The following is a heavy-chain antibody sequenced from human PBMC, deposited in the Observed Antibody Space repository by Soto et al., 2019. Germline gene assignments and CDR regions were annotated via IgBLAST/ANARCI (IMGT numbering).Heavy chain of an antibody. CDR1: GDPISSYNW. J-gene: IGHJ4*02. CDR3: ARREGDCRGGSCPYYHD. D-gene: IGHD2-15*01. CDR2: VYHSGNT. V-gene: IGHV4-4*02. Sequence: HVHLQESGPRLVKPSETLSLTCDVSGDPISSYNWWTWVRQTPGKGLEWIGEVYHSGNTNYNPSLKSRVTISVDKSRTQFSLSLTSVTAADTAVYYCARREGDCRGGSCPYYHDWGQGTLVTASS.